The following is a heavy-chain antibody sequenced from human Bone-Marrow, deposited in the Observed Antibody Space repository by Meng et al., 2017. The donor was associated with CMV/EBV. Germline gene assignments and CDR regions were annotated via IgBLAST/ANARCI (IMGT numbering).Heavy chain of an antibody. J-gene: IGHJ4*02. D-gene: IGHD2-21*02. V-gene: IGHV1-69*05. CDR3: ASDDCRGDDCWGQTFNY. Sequence: SVKVSCKASGGTFSSYAISWVRQAPGQGLEWMGGIIPIFGTGNYAQKFQGRVTITTDESTSTAYMELSSLRSEDTAVYYCASDDCRGDDCWGQTFNYWGQGTLATVSS. CDR1: GGTFSSYA. CDR2: IIPIFGTG.